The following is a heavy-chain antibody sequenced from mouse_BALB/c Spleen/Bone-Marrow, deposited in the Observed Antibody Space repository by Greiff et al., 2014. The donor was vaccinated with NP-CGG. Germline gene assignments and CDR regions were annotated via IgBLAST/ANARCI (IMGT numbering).Heavy chain of an antibody. CDR2: INPYNDGT. D-gene: IGHD2-14*01. CDR1: GYTFTSYV. Sequence: VQLKESGPELVKPGASVKMSCKASGYTFTSYVMHWGKQKPGQGLEWIGYINPYNDGTKYNEKFKGKATLTSDKSSSTAYMELSSLTSEDSAVYYCARRGYRYDGFAYWGQGTLVTVSA. J-gene: IGHJ3*01. V-gene: IGHV1-14*01. CDR3: ARRGYRYDGFAY.